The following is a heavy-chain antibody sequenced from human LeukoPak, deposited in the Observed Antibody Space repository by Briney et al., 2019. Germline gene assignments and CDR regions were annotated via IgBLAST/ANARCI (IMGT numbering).Heavy chain of an antibody. CDR2: MKHSGST. CDR3: ARAKSGWYLFYFDY. Sequence: PSETLSLTCAVYGGSFSGYYWSWIRQPPGKGLEWIGEMKHSGSTNYNPSLKSRVTISVDTSKNQFSLKLSSVTAADTAVYYCARAKSGWYLFYFDYWGQGTLVTVSS. V-gene: IGHV4-34*01. D-gene: IGHD6-19*01. CDR1: GGSFSGYY. J-gene: IGHJ4*02.